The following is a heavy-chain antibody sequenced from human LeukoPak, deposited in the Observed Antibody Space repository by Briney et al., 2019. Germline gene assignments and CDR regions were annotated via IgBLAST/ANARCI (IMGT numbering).Heavy chain of an antibody. CDR2: IYSGGST. J-gene: IGHJ4*02. D-gene: IGHD2-15*01. Sequence: GGSLRLSCAASGFTVSSNYMSWVRQAPGKGLEWVSIIYSGGSTFYADSVKGRFTISRDNSKNTLYLQMNSLRAEDTAVYYCARVLVRGGNFDYWGQGTLVTVSS. CDR1: GFTVSSNY. V-gene: IGHV3-53*01. CDR3: ARVLVRGGNFDY.